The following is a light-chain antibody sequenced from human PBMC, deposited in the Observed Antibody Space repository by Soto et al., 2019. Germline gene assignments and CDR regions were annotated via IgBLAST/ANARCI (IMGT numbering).Light chain of an antibody. V-gene: IGKV3-20*01. CDR2: GAS. CDR1: QPVSSSY. Sequence: EIVLTQSPGILSLSPGERATLSCRARQPVSSSYLAWYQQKPGQAPRLLIYGASTRATGIPDRFSGSGSGTDFTLTISRLEHEDFAVYYCQQCGISTWPFGQGTKVDIK. J-gene: IGKJ1*01. CDR3: QQCGISTWP.